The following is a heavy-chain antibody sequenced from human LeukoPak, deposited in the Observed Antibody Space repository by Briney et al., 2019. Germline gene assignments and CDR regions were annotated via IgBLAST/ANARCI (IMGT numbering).Heavy chain of an antibody. CDR3: ARGFVGFNWFDP. CDR1: GFTFSSYG. V-gene: IGHV3-23*01. CDR2: ISGSGGST. J-gene: IGHJ5*02. Sequence: GGSLRLSCAASGFTFSSYGMSWVRQAPGKGLEWVSAISGSGGSTYYADSVKGRFTISRDNAKNSLYLQMNSLRAEDTAVYYCARGFVGFNWFDPWGQGTLVTVSS. D-gene: IGHD3-10*01.